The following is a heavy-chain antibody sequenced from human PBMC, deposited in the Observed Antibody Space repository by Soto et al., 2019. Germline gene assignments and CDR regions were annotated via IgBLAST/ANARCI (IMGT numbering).Heavy chain of an antibody. Sequence: ASVKVSCKTSGYTFTTFGITWPRQAPGQGLEWVGWISAHTGDTQYAKSVKDRVTMTTDTSTSTAYLELRSLRSDDTAVYYCARPLYSSSWYESYKNWFEPWGQGTLVTVSS. CDR1: GYTFTTFG. CDR2: ISAHTGDT. J-gene: IGHJ5*02. D-gene: IGHD6-13*01. CDR3: ARPLYSSSWYESYKNWFEP. V-gene: IGHV1-18*01.